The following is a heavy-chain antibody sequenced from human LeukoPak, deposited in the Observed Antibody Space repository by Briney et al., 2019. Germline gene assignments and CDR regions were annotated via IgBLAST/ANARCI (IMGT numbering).Heavy chain of an antibody. V-gene: IGHV4-4*07. CDR2: IYTSGST. CDR3: ARGIPNWGSEVDYFDF. Sequence: KPSETLSLTCTVSGGSISSYYWSWIRLPAGKGLERIRRIYTSGSTNYNPSLKSRVTISVDKSKNQFSLKLSSVTAADTAVYYCARGIPNWGSEVDYFDFWGQGTLVTVSS. CDR1: GGSISSYY. J-gene: IGHJ4*02. D-gene: IGHD7-27*01.